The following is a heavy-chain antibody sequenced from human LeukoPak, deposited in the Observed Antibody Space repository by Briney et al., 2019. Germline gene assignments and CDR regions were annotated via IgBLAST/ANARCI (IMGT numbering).Heavy chain of an antibody. CDR1: GFTFSSYW. J-gene: IGHJ4*02. CDR2: IASDGSST. Sequence: PGGSLRLSCAASGFTFSSYWMNWVRQAPGKGLVWVSRIASDGSSTTYADSVKGRFTISRDNSKNTLYLQMNSLRAEDTAVYYCAIRLGSNWGQGTLVTVSS. CDR3: AIRLGSN. V-gene: IGHV3-74*01.